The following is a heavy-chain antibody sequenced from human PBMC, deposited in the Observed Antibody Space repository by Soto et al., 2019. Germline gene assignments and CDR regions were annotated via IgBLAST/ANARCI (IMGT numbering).Heavy chain of an antibody. CDR1: RYSFAGYW. Sequence: GESLKISCKGSRYSFAGYWITWVRQKPGKGLEWMGRIDPSDSQTYYSPSFRGHVTISVTKSITTVFLQWSSLRASDTAMYYCARRIYDSDTGPNFQYYFDSWGQGTPVTVSS. CDR3: ARRIYDSDTGPNFQYYFDS. CDR2: IDPSDSQT. D-gene: IGHD3-22*01. V-gene: IGHV5-10-1*01. J-gene: IGHJ4*02.